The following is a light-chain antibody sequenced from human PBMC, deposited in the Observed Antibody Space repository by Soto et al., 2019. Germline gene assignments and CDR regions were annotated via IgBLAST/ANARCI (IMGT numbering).Light chain of an antibody. CDR1: QHVRTS. Sequence: EIVLTQSPGTLSLSPGERATLSCRASQHVRTSLAWYQQKAGQAPSLLIYGASNRATVIPDRLSGSGSGTDLTLTISVLEPEDFAVYYCQQYASSPPLTLGRGTKVEIK. CDR3: QQYASSPPLT. V-gene: IGKV3-20*01. J-gene: IGKJ4*01. CDR2: GAS.